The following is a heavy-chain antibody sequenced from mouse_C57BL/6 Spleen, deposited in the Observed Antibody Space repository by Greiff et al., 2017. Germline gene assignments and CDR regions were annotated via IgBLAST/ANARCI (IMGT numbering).Heavy chain of an antibody. CDR3: AKEKDYYGSSPFDY. V-gene: IGHV1-19*01. D-gene: IGHD1-1*01. CDR1: GYTFTDYY. CDR2: INPYNGGT. Sequence: VQLQQSGPVLVKPGASVKMSCKASGYTFTDYYMNWVKQSHGKSLEWIGVINPYNGGTSYNQKFKGKATLTVDKSSSTAYMELNSLTSEDSAVYYCAKEKDYYGSSPFDYWGQGTTLTVSS. J-gene: IGHJ2*01.